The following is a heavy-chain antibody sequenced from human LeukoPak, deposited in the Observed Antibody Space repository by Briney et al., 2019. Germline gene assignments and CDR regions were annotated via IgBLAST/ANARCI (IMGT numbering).Heavy chain of an antibody. D-gene: IGHD3-3*01. CDR2: IYYSGST. V-gene: IGHV4-59*01. Sequence: SETLSLTCTVSGGSISSYYWSWIRQPPGKGLEWIGYIYYSGSTNYNPSLKSRVTISVDTSKNQFSLKLSSVTAADTAVYYCARTYYDFWSGLSGYYYYMDVWGKGTTVTVSS. CDR3: ARTYYDFWSGLSGYYYYMDV. CDR1: GGSISSYY. J-gene: IGHJ6*03.